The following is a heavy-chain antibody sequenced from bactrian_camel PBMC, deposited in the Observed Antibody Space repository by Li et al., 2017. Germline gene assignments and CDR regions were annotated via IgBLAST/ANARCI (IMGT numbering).Heavy chain of an antibody. CDR2: VHTTIGTP. V-gene: IGHV3-2*01. Sequence: VQLVESGGGLVQPGGSLRLACEASGFSFSSMYMSWVRQAPGKGLEWVSSVHTTIGTPFYADSVKGRYTISQDNAKNTLYLQMNSLKPEDTAMYYCAADLGPLRHRTVGTACPREYHYWGQGTQVTVS. D-gene: IGHD6*01. CDR1: GFSFSSMY. J-gene: IGHJ4*01. CDR3: AADLGPLRHRTVGTACPREYHY.